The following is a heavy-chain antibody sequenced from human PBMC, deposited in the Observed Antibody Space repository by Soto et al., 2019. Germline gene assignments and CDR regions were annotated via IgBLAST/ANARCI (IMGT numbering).Heavy chain of an antibody. J-gene: IGHJ6*02. CDR3: ARFPKLGNYYYYGMDV. D-gene: IGHD6-6*01. CDR1: GGTFSSYA. Sequence: QVQLVQSGAEVKKPGSSVKVSCKASGGTFSSYAISWVRQAPGQGLEWMGGIIPIFGTANYAQKFQGRVTITADKSTSTADMELSSLRSEDTAVYYCARFPKLGNYYYYGMDVWGQGTTVTVSS. CDR2: IIPIFGTA. V-gene: IGHV1-69*06.